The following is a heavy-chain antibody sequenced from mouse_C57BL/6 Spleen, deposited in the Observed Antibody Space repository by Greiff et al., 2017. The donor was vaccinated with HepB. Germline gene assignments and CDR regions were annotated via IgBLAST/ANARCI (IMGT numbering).Heavy chain of an antibody. CDR2: ISDGGSYT. Sequence: EVNVVESGGGLVKPGGSLKLSCAASGFTFSSYAMSWVRQTPEKRLEWVATISDGGSYTYYPDNVKGRFTISRDNAKNNLYLQMSHLKSEDTAMYYCARDGLLRGAMDYWGQGTSVTVSS. D-gene: IGHD1-1*01. CDR1: GFTFSSYA. V-gene: IGHV5-4*01. J-gene: IGHJ4*01. CDR3: ARDGLLRGAMDY.